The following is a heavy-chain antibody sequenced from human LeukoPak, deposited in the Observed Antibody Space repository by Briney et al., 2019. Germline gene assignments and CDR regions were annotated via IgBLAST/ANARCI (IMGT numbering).Heavy chain of an antibody. Sequence: PGGSLRLSCAASGFMFDDYGMSWVRQAPGKGLEWVSYISSRGTTIYYVDSVKGRFTISRDNAKNSLYLQMNSLRAEDTALYYCARVRSGLHMDVWGQGTTVTVSS. CDR2: ISSRGTTI. CDR1: GFMFDDYG. J-gene: IGHJ6*02. D-gene: IGHD2-15*01. CDR3: ARVRSGLHMDV. V-gene: IGHV3-48*03.